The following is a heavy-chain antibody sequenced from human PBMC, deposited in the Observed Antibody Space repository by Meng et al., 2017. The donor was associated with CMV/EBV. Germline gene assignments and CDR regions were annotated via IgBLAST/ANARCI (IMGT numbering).Heavy chain of an antibody. J-gene: IGHJ4*02. CDR1: GGSISSGDYY. CDR3: ARLSGSGTTSTGYHYAFDS. Sequence: QVQRQGSGPGLVKPSQTLSLTCSVSGGSISSGDYYWSWIRQPPGKGLEWIGYIYYSGTTYYNPSLESRVTISVDTSKNQFSLNLSSVTAADTAVYYCARLSGSGTTSTGYHYAFDSWGQGTLVTVSS. D-gene: IGHD3-22*01. V-gene: IGHV4-30-4*08. CDR2: IYYSGTT.